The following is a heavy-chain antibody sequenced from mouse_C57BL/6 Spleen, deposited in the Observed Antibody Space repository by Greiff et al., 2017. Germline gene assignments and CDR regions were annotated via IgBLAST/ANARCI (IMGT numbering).Heavy chain of an antibody. CDR3: ARYKIYYAMDY. J-gene: IGHJ4*01. CDR1: GYAFTSYW. V-gene: IGHV1-53*01. Sequence: QVQLQQPGTELVKPGASVKLSCKASGYAFTSYWMHWVKQRPGQGLEWIGNINPSNGGTNYNEKFKSKATLTVDKSSSTAYMQLSSLTSEDAAVYYCARYKIYYAMDYWGHGTSVTVAS. CDR2: INPSNGGT.